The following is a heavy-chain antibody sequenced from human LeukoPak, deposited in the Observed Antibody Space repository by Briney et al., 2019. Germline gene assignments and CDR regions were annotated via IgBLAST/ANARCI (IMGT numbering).Heavy chain of an antibody. CDR3: ARDLGSGYYSVTPDY. CDR1: GLTVSSYG. V-gene: IGHV3-23*01. D-gene: IGHD3-22*01. Sequence: PGGSLRLSCGASGLTVSSYGMSWVRQAPGKGLEWVSTIIGSAVNTYYADSVKSRFTISRDDSKNTVYLQMNSLRAEDTAVYYCARDLGSGYYSVTPDYWGQGTLVTVSS. J-gene: IGHJ4*02. CDR2: IIGSAVNT.